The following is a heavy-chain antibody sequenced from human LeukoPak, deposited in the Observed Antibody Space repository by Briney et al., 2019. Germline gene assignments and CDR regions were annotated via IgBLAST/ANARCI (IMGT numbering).Heavy chain of an antibody. Sequence: PGGSLRLSCAASGFTFSSYAMSWVRQAPGKGLEWVSAIRGSGGSTYYADSVKGRFTISRDNSKNTLYLQMNSLRAEDTAVYYCAKRPSGSYYTQYYFDYWGQGTLVTVSS. J-gene: IGHJ4*02. CDR3: AKRPSGSYYTQYYFDY. D-gene: IGHD3-10*01. CDR1: GFTFSSYA. V-gene: IGHV3-23*01. CDR2: IRGSGGST.